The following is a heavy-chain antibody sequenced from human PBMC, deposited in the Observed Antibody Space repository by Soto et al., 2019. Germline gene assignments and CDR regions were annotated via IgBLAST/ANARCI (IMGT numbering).Heavy chain of an antibody. CDR3: AREGHYYDSSGYYYPHYYYYYGMDV. J-gene: IGHJ6*02. V-gene: IGHV1-2*04. D-gene: IGHD3-22*01. CDR2: INPNSGGT. Sequence: ASVKVSCKASGYTFTGYYMHWVRQAPGQGLEWMGWINPNSGGTNYAQKFQGWVTMTRDTSISTAYMELSRLRSDDTAVYYCAREGHYYDSSGYYYPHYYYYYGMDVWGQGTTVTV. CDR1: GYTFTGYY.